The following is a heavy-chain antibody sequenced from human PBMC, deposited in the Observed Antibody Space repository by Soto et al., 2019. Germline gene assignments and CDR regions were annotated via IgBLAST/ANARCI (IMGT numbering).Heavy chain of an antibody. CDR2: IYYSGST. Sequence: SETLSLTCTVSGGSISSYYWSWIRQPPGKGLEWIGYIYYSGSTNYNPSLKSRVTISVDTSKNQFSLKLSSVTAADTAVYYCARVSYYDSCGYLDYWGQGTLVTVSS. CDR1: GGSISSYY. V-gene: IGHV4-59*01. D-gene: IGHD3-22*01. J-gene: IGHJ4*02. CDR3: ARVSYYDSCGYLDY.